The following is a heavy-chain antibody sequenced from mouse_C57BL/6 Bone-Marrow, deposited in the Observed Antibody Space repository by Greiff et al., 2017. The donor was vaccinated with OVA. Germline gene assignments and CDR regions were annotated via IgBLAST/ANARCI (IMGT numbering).Heavy chain of an antibody. J-gene: IGHJ3*01. Sequence: EVKLQQSGPGLVKPSQSLSLTCSVTGYSITSGYYWNWIRQFPGNKLEWMGYISYDGSNNYNPSLKNRISITRDTSKNQFFLKLNSVTTEDTATYYCARSVYYGNLGAYWGQGTLVTVSA. V-gene: IGHV3-6*01. CDR2: ISYDGSN. CDR1: GYSITSGYY. D-gene: IGHD2-1*01. CDR3: ARSVYYGNLGAY.